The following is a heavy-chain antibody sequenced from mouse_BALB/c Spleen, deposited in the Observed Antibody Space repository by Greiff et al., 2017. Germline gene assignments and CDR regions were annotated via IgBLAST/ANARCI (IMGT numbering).Heavy chain of an antibody. V-gene: IGHV5-6-3*01. CDR3: ARYGNYFDY. D-gene: IGHD2-1*01. CDR1: GFTFSSYG. CDR2: INSNGGST. J-gene: IGHJ2*01. Sequence: EVHLVESGGGLVQPGGSLKLSCAASGFTFSSYGMSWVRQTPDKRLELVATINSNGGSTYYPDSVKGRFTISRDNAKNTLYLQMSSLKSEDTAMYYCARYGNYFDYWGQGTTLTVSS.